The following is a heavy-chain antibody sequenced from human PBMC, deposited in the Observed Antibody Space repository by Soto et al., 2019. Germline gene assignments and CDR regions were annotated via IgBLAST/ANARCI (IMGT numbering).Heavy chain of an antibody. CDR1: GFTFSSYW. CDR3: ARDENILLWFGDGCYYMDV. D-gene: IGHD3-10*01. V-gene: IGHV3-7*01. J-gene: IGHJ6*03. CDR2: IKQDGSEK. Sequence: GGSLGLSCAASGFTFSSYWMSWVRQAPGKGLEWVANIKQDGSEKYYVDSVKGRFTISRDNAKNSLYLQMNSLRAEDTAVYYCARDENILLWFGDGCYYMDVWGKGTTVTAP.